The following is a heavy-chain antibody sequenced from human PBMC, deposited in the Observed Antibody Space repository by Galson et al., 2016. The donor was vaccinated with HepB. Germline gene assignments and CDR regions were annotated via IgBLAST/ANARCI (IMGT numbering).Heavy chain of an antibody. CDR1: GGSISRSSHY. CDR2: AFSTGKT. CDR3: ARQYAKYWFDP. Sequence: SETLSLTCTVSGGSISRSSHYWGWIRHPPGSVLQWIASAFSTGKTDYNPSFKSRVTMSVETSKNRFFLNLTSVTAADTAVYYCARQYAKYWFDPWGQGTQVIVSS. V-gene: IGHV4-39*01. J-gene: IGHJ5*02. D-gene: IGHD2/OR15-2a*01.